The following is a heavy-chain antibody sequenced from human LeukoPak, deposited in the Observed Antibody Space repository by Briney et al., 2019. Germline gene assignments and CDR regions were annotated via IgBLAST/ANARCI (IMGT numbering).Heavy chain of an antibody. CDR2: IYSGDST. CDR3: ARVESGFFDY. V-gene: IGHV3-66*01. Sequence: GGSLRLSCAASGFAVSSNYMSWVRQAPGKGLEWVSVIYSGDSTYYAEFVQGRFTISRDNFKNTLYLQMNSLRAEDTAVYYCARVESGFFDYWGQGTLVTVSS. CDR1: GFAVSSNY. J-gene: IGHJ4*02. D-gene: IGHD3-3*01.